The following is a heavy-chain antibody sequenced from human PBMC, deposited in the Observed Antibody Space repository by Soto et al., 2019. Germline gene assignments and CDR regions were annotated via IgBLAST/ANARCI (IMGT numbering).Heavy chain of an antibody. CDR3: ARDGLRFLEWLLHNWFDP. V-gene: IGHV3-21*01. D-gene: IGHD3-3*01. Sequence: GGSLRLSCAASGFTFSSYSMNWVRQAPGKGLEWVSSISSSSSYIYYADSVKGRFTISRDNAKNSLYLQMNSLRAEDTAVYYCARDGLRFLEWLLHNWFDPWGQGTLVTVSS. CDR2: ISSSSSYI. CDR1: GFTFSSYS. J-gene: IGHJ5*02.